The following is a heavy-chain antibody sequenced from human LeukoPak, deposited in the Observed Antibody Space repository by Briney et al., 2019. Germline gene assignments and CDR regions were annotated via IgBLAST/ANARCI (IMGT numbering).Heavy chain of an antibody. V-gene: IGHV3-21*01. CDR1: GFTFSSYS. D-gene: IGHD3-16*01. CDR2: ISSSSSYI. J-gene: IGHJ6*02. Sequence: GGSLRLSRAASGFTFSSYSMNWVRQAPGKGLEWVSSISSSSSYIYYADSVKGRFTISRDNAKNSLYLQMNSLRAEDTAVYYCARDLFEDYYYYGMDVWGQGTTVTVSS. CDR3: ARDLFEDYYYYGMDV.